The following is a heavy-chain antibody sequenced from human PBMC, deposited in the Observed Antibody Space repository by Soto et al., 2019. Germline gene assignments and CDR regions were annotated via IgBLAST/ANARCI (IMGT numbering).Heavy chain of an antibody. CDR1: AAAFTNTSYY. CDR3: AKYRRTDAEGYRLDF. CDR2: VYYSGST. J-gene: IGHJ4*02. D-gene: IGHD5-12*01. Sequence: SETLSLTCSVSAAAFTNTSYYWSWIRQPPGKGLEWIGYVYYSGSTKYNPSLESRVTISVDMSNNQFSLILTSVTAADTAVYYCAKYRRTDAEGYRLDFWGQGTLVTVSS. V-gene: IGHV4-61*01.